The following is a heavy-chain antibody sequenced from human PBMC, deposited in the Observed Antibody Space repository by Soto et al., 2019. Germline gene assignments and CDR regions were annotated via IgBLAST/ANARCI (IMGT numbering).Heavy chain of an antibody. J-gene: IGHJ4*02. D-gene: IGHD3-10*01. Sequence: SETLSLTCTVSGDSINTYYWSWIRQPAGKGLEWIGRIYSGGSTNYNPSLKSRVTMSVDTSKNQFSLKLTSVAAADTAVYYCARGPGGFGDFSLDYWGQGTLVTVSS. CDR3: ARGPGGFGDFSLDY. CDR2: IYSGGST. V-gene: IGHV4-4*07. CDR1: GDSINTYY.